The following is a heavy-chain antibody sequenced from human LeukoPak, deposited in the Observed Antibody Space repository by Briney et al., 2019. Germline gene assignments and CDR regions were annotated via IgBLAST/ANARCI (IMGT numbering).Heavy chain of an antibody. Sequence: SETLSLTCTVSGGSISSGSYYWSWIRQPAGKGLEWIGRIYTSGSTNYNPSLKSRVTISVDTSKNQFSLKLSSVTAADTAVYYCACPSGNHLYSFDYWGQGTLVTVSS. CDR1: GGSISSGSYY. J-gene: IGHJ4*02. D-gene: IGHD1-14*01. CDR2: IYTSGST. CDR3: ACPSGNHLYSFDY. V-gene: IGHV4-61*02.